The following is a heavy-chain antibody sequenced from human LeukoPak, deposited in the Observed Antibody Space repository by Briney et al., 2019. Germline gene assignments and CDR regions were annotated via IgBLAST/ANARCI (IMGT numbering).Heavy chain of an antibody. CDR1: GFTFSSYA. J-gene: IGHJ4*02. D-gene: IGHD4-17*01. CDR2: ISYDGSNK. Sequence: PGRSLRLSCAASGFTFSSYAMHWVRQAPGKGLEWVAVISYDGSNKYYADSVKGRFTISRDNSKNTLYLQMNSLRAEDTAVYYCARDSSDGCFDYWGQGTLATVSS. V-gene: IGHV3-30-3*01. CDR3: ARDSSDGCFDY.